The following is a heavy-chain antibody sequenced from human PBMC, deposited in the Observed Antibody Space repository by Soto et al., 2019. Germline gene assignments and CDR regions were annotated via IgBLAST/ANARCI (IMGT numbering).Heavy chain of an antibody. J-gene: IGHJ6*03. D-gene: IGHD6-6*01. V-gene: IGHV4-59*08. CDR3: ASDNSSSIWGPHYYYYMDV. CDR2: IYYSGST. CDR1: GGSISSYY. Sequence: SETPSLTCTVSGGSISSYYWSWIRQPPGKGLEWIGYIYYSGSTNYNPSLKSRVTISVDTSKNQFSLKLSSVTAADTAVYYCASDNSSSIWGPHYYYYMDVWGKGTTVTVSS.